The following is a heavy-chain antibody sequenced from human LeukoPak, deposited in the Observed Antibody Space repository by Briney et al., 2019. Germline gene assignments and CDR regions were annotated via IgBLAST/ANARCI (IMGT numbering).Heavy chain of an antibody. J-gene: IGHJ4*02. CDR2: ISSSGSTI. V-gene: IGHV3-48*03. Sequence: GGSLRLSCAASGFTFSSYEMNWVRQAPGKGLEWVSYISSSGSTIYYADSVKGRFTISRDNAKNSLYLQMNSLRAEDTAVYYCAREDCSGGSCHCDYWGQGTLVTVSS. CDR1: GFTFSSYE. D-gene: IGHD2-15*01. CDR3: AREDCSGGSCHCDY.